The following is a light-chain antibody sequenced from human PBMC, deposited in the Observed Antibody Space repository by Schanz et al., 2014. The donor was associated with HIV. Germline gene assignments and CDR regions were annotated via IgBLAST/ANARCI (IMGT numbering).Light chain of an antibody. CDR3: QQPDSYPLT. CDR2: GTS. V-gene: IGKV1-39*01. J-gene: IGKJ4*01. Sequence: DIQLTPSPSSLSASVGDRVIITCRASQTIATYLNWYQQKPGKAPDLLIYGTSSLRSGVPSRFSGSGSGTDFTFIISSLQPDDFATYYCQQPDSYPLTFGGGTKVEIK. CDR1: QTIATY.